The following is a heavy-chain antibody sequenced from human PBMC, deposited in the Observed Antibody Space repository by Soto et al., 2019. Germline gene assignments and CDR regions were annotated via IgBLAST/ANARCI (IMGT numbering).Heavy chain of an antibody. CDR2: IFHTGSA. V-gene: IGHV4-4*02. D-gene: IGHD2-21*01. CDR1: SGSITSNW. J-gene: IGHJ4*02. Sequence: QVQLQESGPGLMKPSGTLSLTCAVSSGSITSNWWSWVRQPPGKGLEWIAEIFHTGSANYNPSLMSRLTISMDKSKNHLSLNLNSVTAADTAVYYCARHIAVSGTRGFDHWGQGTLVTVSS. CDR3: ARHIAVSGTRGFDH.